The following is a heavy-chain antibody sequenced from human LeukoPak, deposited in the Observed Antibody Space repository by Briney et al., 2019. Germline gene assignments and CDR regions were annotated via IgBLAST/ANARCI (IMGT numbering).Heavy chain of an antibody. V-gene: IGHV3-33*01. J-gene: IGHJ4*02. CDR2: IWYDGRNK. Sequence: GGSLRLSCAASGFTFSSYGMHWVRQAPGKGLEWVAVIWYDGRNKYYADSVKGRFTISRDNSKNTLYLQMNSLRAEDTAVYYCARDHSSEAFWSGPPDYWGQGTLVTVSS. CDR3: ARDHSSEAFWSGPPDY. D-gene: IGHD3-3*01. CDR1: GFTFSSYG.